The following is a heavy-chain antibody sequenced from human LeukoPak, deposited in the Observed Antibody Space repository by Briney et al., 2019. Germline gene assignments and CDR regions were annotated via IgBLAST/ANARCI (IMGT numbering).Heavy chain of an antibody. CDR3: ARVGIAVAGGDGYYFDY. V-gene: IGHV4-34*01. CDR1: GGSFSGYY. CDR2: INHSGST. D-gene: IGHD6-19*01. J-gene: IGHJ4*02. Sequence: SETLSLTCAVYGGSFSGYYWSWIRQPPGKGLEWIGEINHSGSTNYNPSLKSRVTISVDTSKNRFSLKLSSVTAADTAVYYCARVGIAVAGGDGYYFDYWGQGTLVTVSS.